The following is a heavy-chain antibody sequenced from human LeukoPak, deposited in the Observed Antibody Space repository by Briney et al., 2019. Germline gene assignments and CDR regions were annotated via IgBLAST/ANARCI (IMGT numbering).Heavy chain of an antibody. D-gene: IGHD3-3*01. Sequence: ASVKVSCKASGYTFSGYYMHWVRQAPGQGLEWMGWINPNSGGTDYAQKFQGRVTMTRDTSISTAYMELSRLTSDDTAVYYCARQPLVVRSLAEYYFDYWGQGTLVTVSS. CDR2: INPNSGGT. CDR1: GYTFSGYY. V-gene: IGHV1-2*02. J-gene: IGHJ4*02. CDR3: ARQPLVVRSLAEYYFDY.